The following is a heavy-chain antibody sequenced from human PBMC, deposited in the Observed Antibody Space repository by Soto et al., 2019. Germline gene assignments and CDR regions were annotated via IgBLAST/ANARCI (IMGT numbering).Heavy chain of an antibody. D-gene: IGHD6-13*01. J-gene: IGHJ4*02. Sequence: HPGGSLRRSCAASGFTFSVYAMSWVRQAPGKGLEWVSAISGSGGSTYYADSVKGRLTISRDNSKNTLYLQMNSLRAEDTAVYYCAKDDSSWRFDYWGQATLVTVSS. V-gene: IGHV3-23*01. CDR1: GFTFSVYA. CDR2: ISGSGGST. CDR3: AKDDSSWRFDY.